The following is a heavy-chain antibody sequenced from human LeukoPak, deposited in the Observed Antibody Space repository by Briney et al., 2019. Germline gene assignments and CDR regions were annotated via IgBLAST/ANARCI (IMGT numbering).Heavy chain of an antibody. Sequence: PSETLSLTCTVSGGSNNSYYWSWIRQPPGKGLEWIGCIYYTGSTYYNPSLKSRVTISVDTSRNQFSLKLSSVSAADTAVYYCARVFSAGYSYGYYYYYYMDVWGKGTTVTVSS. V-gene: IGHV4-30-4*08. J-gene: IGHJ6*03. CDR1: GGSNNSYY. CDR2: IYYTGST. CDR3: ARVFSAGYSYGYYYYYYMDV. D-gene: IGHD5-18*01.